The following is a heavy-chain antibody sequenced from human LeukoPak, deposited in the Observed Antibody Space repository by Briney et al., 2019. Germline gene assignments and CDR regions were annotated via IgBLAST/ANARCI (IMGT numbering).Heavy chain of an antibody. CDR2: ISGSGGST. V-gene: IGHV3-23*01. CDR1: GFTYSSYA. CDR3: AKVLVGGDYGDYVFDY. Sequence: TGGSLRLSCAASGFTYSSYAMSWVRQAPGKGLEWVSAISGSGGSTYYADSVKGRFIISRDNSKNTLYLQMNSLRAEDTAIYYCAKVLVGGDYGDYVFDYWGQGTLVTVSS. J-gene: IGHJ4*02. D-gene: IGHD4-17*01.